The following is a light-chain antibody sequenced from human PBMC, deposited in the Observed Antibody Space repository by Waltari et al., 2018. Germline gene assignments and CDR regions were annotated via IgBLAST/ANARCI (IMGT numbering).Light chain of an antibody. CDR1: QSISHW. V-gene: IGKV1-5*03. CDR2: KAS. CDR3: QRYDDYPPT. J-gene: IGKJ4*01. Sequence: DIQRTQPPSTLAAYVGDIATITCRASQSISHWLAWYQQKPGKAPKLLSSKASSLEKEVPSRFSGSGSGTEFTLTITNLQPDDFATFYCQRYDDYPPTFGGGTKVEIK.